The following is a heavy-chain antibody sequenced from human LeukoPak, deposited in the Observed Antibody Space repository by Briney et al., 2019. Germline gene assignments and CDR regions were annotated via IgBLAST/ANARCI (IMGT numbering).Heavy chain of an antibody. CDR2: INSDGSST. V-gene: IGHV3-74*01. Sequence: GGSLRLSCAASGFTFSSYWMHWVRQAPGKGLVWVSRINSDGSSTSYADSVKGRFTISRDNSKNTLYLQMNSLRAEDTVVYYCARESLYTGSSRWGQGTLVTVSS. CDR3: ARESLYTGSSR. J-gene: IGHJ4*02. CDR1: GFTFSSYW. D-gene: IGHD1-26*01.